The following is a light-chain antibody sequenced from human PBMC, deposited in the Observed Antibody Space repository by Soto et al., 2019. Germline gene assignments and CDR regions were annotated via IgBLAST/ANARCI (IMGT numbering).Light chain of an antibody. CDR3: QQYKNGPRT. CDR1: QRLXSN. V-gene: IGKV3-15*01. J-gene: IGKJ1*01. CDR2: CAS. Sequence: IVMTQSPATLSVSPGERATLSCRASQRLXSNLGWYQQKPGQAPRFLXDCASTMATGSPARLSGSGSGTEFTLPINSLQSEDFAVYYCQQYKNGPRTFGQGTKVDIK.